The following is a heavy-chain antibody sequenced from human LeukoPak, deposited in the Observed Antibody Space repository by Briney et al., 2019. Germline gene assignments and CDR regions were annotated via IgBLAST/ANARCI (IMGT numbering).Heavy chain of an antibody. D-gene: IGHD2-2*01. CDR3: ARDYCSSTSCLFDS. Sequence: ASVKVSCKASGYTFTGYYMHWVRQAPGQGLEWIGRIKPNSGGTNYAQKFQGRGTMTRDTSISTAYMALSRLRSDDKAVYYCARDYCSSTSCLFDSWGQGTLVTVSS. CDR2: IKPNSGGT. CDR1: GYTFTGYY. J-gene: IGHJ4*02. V-gene: IGHV1-2*06.